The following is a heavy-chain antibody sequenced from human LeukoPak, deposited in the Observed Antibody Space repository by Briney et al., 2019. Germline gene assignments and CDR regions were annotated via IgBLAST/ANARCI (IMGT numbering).Heavy chain of an antibody. CDR2: INPNSGGT. CDR1: GYTFTGYY. CDR3: ARELYCSSTSCYSAAGDY. D-gene: IGHD2-2*01. V-gene: IGHV1-2*02. J-gene: IGHJ4*02. Sequence: GASVKVSCKASGYTFTGYYMHWVRQAPGQGLEWMGWINPNSGGTNCAQKFQGRVTMTRDTSISTAYMELSRLRSDDTAVYYCARELYCSSTSCYSAAGDYWGQGTLVTVSS.